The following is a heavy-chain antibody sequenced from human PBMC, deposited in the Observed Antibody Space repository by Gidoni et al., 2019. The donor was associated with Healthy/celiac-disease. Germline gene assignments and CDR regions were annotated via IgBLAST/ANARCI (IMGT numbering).Heavy chain of an antibody. J-gene: IGHJ4*02. V-gene: IGHV4-34*01. D-gene: IGHD6-19*01. CDR1: GGSFRGYY. Sequence: QVQLQQWGAGLLKPSETLSLTCAVYGGSFRGYYWSWIRQTPGKGLEWIGEINHSGSTNYNPSLKSRVTISVDTSKNQFSLKLSSVTAADTAVYYCARGRRYSSGWYEDYWGQGTLVTVSS. CDR3: ARGRRYSSGWYEDY. CDR2: INHSGST.